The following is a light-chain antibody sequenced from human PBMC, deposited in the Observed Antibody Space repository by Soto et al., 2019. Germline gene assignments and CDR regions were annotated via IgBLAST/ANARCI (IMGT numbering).Light chain of an antibody. CDR3: QQYYTTPLT. V-gene: IGKV1-5*03. CDR2: KAS. J-gene: IGKJ4*01. Sequence: DIQMTQSPSTLSGSVGDRVTITCRASQTISSWLAWYQQKPGKAPKLLIYKASTLKSGVPSRFSGSGSGTDFTLTISSLQAEDVAVYYCQQYYTTPLTFGGGTKVDIK. CDR1: QTISSW.